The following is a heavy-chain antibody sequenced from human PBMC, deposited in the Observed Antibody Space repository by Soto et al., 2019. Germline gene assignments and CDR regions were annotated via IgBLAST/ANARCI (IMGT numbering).Heavy chain of an antibody. CDR1: GFTFNSYD. J-gene: IGHJ6*02. CDR2: IGTAGAP. Sequence: LRLSCAASGFTFNSYDMHWVRQVTGKGLEWVSAIGTAGAPYYPGSVKGRFTISRENAKNSLYLQMNSLRDGDTAVYYCARGSTHSGLDVWGQGTTVTVSS. V-gene: IGHV3-13*05. CDR3: ARGSTHSGLDV.